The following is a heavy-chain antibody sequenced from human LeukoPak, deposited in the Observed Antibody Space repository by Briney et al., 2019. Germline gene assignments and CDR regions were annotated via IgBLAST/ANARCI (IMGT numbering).Heavy chain of an antibody. D-gene: IGHD6-25*01. CDR1: GGSVSSTNW. CDR2: VHLDGRT. V-gene: IGHV4-4*02. CDR3: AREDGFYRPLDY. J-gene: IGHJ4*02. Sequence: KPSETLSLTCGVSGGSVSSTNWWTWIRQPPGKGLEWIGEVHLDGRTNFNPSLKSRLTMSVDLSENHVSLKLTSVTAADTAVYYCAREDGFYRPLDYSGQGTLVIVSS.